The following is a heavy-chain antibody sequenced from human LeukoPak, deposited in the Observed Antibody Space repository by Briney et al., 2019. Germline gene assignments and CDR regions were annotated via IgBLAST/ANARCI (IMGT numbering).Heavy chain of an antibody. D-gene: IGHD6-19*01. CDR3: ARVSHPYSSGWYAY. Sequence: GGSLRLSCAASGFTFSSYAMSWVRQAPGKGLEWVSAISGSGGSTYYADSVKGRFTISRDNAKNTLYLQMNSLRAEDTAVYYCARVSHPYSSGWYAYWGQGTLVTVSS. J-gene: IGHJ4*02. V-gene: IGHV3-23*01. CDR1: GFTFSSYA. CDR2: ISGSGGST.